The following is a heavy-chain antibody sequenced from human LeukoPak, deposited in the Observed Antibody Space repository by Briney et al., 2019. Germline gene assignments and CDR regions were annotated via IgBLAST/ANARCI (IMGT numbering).Heavy chain of an antibody. J-gene: IGHJ4*02. CDR1: GFTFSNAW. V-gene: IGHV3-15*01. CDR3: TTDLIVVVAAVDY. Sequence: PGGSLRLSCAASGFTFSNAWMSWVRQAPWKGLEWVGRIKSKTDGGTTDYAAPVKGRFTISRDDSKNTLYLQMNSLKTEDTAVYYCTTDLIVVVAAVDYWGQGTLVTVSS. D-gene: IGHD2-15*01. CDR2: IKSKTDGGTT.